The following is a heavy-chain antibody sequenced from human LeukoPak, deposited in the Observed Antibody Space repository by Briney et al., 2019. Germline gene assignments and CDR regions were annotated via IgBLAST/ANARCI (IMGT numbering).Heavy chain of an antibody. V-gene: IGHV3-23*01. CDR3: AKVHGSGSYYIYYCGMDV. CDR1: GFTFSSYA. CDR2: ISGSGGST. D-gene: IGHD3-10*01. J-gene: IGHJ6*04. Sequence: GGSLRLSCAASGFTFSSYAMSWVRQAPGKGLEWVSAISGSGGSTYYADSVKGRFTISRDNSKNTLYLQMNSLRAEDTAVYYCAKVHGSGSYYIYYCGMDVWGKGTTVTVSS.